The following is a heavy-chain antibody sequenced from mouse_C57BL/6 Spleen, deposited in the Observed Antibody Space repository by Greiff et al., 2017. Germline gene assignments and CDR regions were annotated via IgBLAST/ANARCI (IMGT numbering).Heavy chain of an antibody. D-gene: IGHD2-3*01. CDR3: ARQDGYSYYYAMDY. CDR1: GFSLTSYG. J-gene: IGHJ4*01. Sequence: VQLQQYVPVLFSPSHSLSITCTVSGFSLTSYGVHWVRQPPGKGLEWLVVIWSDGSTTYNSALKSRLSISKDNSKSQVFLKMNSLQTDDTAMYYCARQDGYSYYYAMDYWGQGTSVTVSS. V-gene: IGHV2-6-2*01. CDR2: IWSDGST.